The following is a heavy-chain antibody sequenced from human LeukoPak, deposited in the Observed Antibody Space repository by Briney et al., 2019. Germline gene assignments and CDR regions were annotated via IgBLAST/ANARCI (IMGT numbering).Heavy chain of an antibody. D-gene: IGHD3-22*01. V-gene: IGHV1-69*13. CDR1: GGTFSSYA. Sequence: SVKVTCKASGGTFSSYAISWVRQAPGQGLEWMGGIIPIFGTANYAQKFQGRVTITADESTSTAYMELSSLRSEDTAVYYCASPGRPHYYDSSGLFDYWGQGTLVTVSS. J-gene: IGHJ4*02. CDR2: IIPIFGTA. CDR3: ASPGRPHYYDSSGLFDY.